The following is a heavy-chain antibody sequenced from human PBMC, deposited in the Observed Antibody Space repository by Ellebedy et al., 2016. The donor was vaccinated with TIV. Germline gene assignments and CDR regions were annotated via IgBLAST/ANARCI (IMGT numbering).Heavy chain of an antibody. CDR2: IYRGADGCDT. Sequence: PGGSLRLSCAASGFTFSSYAMSWVRQAPGQGLEWVSVIYRGADGCDTYYADSVKGRFIISRDNSSNTLYLQMNSLRAEDTAVYYCVSKFSSPPDYWGQGIQVTVSS. CDR1: GFTFSSYA. CDR3: VSKFSSPPDY. V-gene: IGHV3-23*03. J-gene: IGHJ4*02.